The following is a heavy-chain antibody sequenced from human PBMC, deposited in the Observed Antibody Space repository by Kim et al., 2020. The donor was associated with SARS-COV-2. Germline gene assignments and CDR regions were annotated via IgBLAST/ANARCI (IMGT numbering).Heavy chain of an antibody. Sequence: GGSLRLSCAASGFIFSNYGMHWVRQAPGKGLEWLSYIYSSGTTTWYADSVKGRFIISRDNTKNSLYLQMSSLRVDDTAVYYCTAERLYIMSSGFDPWGQGTRVTVSS. CDR2: IYSSGTTT. J-gene: IGHJ5*02. CDR1: GFIFSNYG. CDR3: TAERLYIMSSGFDP. V-gene: IGHV3-48*03. D-gene: IGHD6-13*01.